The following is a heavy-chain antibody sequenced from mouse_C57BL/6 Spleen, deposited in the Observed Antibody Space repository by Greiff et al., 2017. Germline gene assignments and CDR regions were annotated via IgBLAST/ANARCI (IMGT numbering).Heavy chain of an antibody. J-gene: IGHJ2*01. CDR3: ARPRFY. V-gene: IGHV1-26*01. Sequence: VQLQQSGPELVKPGASVKISCKASGYTFTDYYMNWVKQSHGKSLEWIGDINPNNGGTSYNQKFKGKATLTVDKSSSTAYMELRSLTSEDSAVYYCARPRFYWGQGTTLTVSS. CDR1: GYTFTDYY. CDR2: INPNNGGT.